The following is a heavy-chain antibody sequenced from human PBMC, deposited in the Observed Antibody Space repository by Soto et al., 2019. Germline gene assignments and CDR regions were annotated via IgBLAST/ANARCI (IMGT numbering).Heavy chain of an antibody. J-gene: IGHJ5*02. CDR1: GFTFTSSA. D-gene: IGHD3-22*01. Sequence: ASVKVSCKASGFTFTSSAVQWVRQARGQRLERIGWIVVGRGNTNYAQKYQERVTITRDMSTSTAYMELSSLRSEDTAVNYCAADMVDSSCYSPWGQGTLVTVSS. CDR3: AADMVDSSCYSP. CDR2: IVVGRGNT. V-gene: IGHV1-58*01.